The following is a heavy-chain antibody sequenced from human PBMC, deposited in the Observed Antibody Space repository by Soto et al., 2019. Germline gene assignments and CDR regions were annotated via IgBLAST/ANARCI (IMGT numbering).Heavy chain of an antibody. D-gene: IGHD3-22*01. CDR3: ASDRRVRMIVVVGGSAFYI. J-gene: IGHJ3*02. V-gene: IGHV3-21*01. Sequence: EVQLVESGGGLVKPGGSLRLSCAASGFTFSSYSMNWVRQAPGKGLAWVSSISSSSSYIYYADSVKGRFTISRDNAKNSLYLQMNSLRAEDTAVYYCASDRRVRMIVVVGGSAFYIWGQGTMVTVSS. CDR2: ISSSSSYI. CDR1: GFTFSSYS.